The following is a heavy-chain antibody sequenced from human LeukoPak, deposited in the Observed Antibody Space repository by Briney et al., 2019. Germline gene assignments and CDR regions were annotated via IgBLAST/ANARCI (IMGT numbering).Heavy chain of an antibody. CDR1: GGTFSSYA. J-gene: IGHJ4*02. CDR2: IIPILGIA. Sequence: PVTVSCKASGGTFSSYAISWVRQAPGQGLEWMGRIIPILGIANYAQKFQGRVTITADKSTSTAYMELSSLRSEDTAVYYCASSLDYYDSSGYDYWGQGTLVTVSS. CDR3: ASSLDYYDSSGYDY. D-gene: IGHD3-22*01. V-gene: IGHV1-69*04.